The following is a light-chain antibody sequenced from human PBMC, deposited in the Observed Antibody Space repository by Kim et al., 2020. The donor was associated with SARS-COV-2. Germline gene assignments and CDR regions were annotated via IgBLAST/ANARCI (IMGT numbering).Light chain of an antibody. CDR2: AAS. Sequence: AIRMTQSPSSLSASTGDRVTITCRASQGFSSYLAWYQQKPGKAPKLLIYAASTLQSGVPSRFSGSGSGTDFTLTISCLQSEDFATYYCQQYYSYPPTFGQGTKVDIK. CDR1: QGFSSY. CDR3: QQYYSYPPT. J-gene: IGKJ1*01. V-gene: IGKV1-8*01.